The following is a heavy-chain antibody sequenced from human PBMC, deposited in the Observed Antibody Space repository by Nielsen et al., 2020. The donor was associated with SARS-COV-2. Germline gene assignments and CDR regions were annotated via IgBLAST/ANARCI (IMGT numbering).Heavy chain of an antibody. CDR3: ARGSLGSPIDY. D-gene: IGHD5-12*01. CDR2: MNPNSGDT. Sequence: ASVKVSCKASGCTFTTYDINWVRQATGQGLEWMGWMNPNSGDTGYAQKFHGRFIMTRNTSISTAYMELSSLRSEDTAVYYCARGSLGSPIDYWGQGTLVTVSS. V-gene: IGHV1-8*01. CDR1: GCTFTTYD. J-gene: IGHJ4*02.